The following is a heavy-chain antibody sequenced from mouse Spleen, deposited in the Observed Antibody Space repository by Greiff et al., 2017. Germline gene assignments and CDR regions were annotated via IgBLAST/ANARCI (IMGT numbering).Heavy chain of an antibody. CDR1: GFTFSDYG. Sequence: DVQLVESGGGLVKPGGSLKLSCAASGFTFSDYGMRWVRQAPEKGLEWVAYISSGSSTIYYADTVKGRFTISRDNAKNTLFLQMTSLRSEDTAMYYCARGNSFAYWGQGTLVTVSA. CDR2: ISSGSSTI. J-gene: IGHJ3*01. V-gene: IGHV5-17*01. CDR3: ARGNSFAY.